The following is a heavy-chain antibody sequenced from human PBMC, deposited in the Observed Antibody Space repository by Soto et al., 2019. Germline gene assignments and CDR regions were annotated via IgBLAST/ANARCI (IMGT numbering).Heavy chain of an antibody. Sequence: SETLSLTCTVSGGSISSSSYYWGWIRQPPGKGLEWIGSIYYSGSTYYNPSLKSRVTISVDTSKNQFSLKLSSVTAADTAVYYCVRHRGTISLTDYWGQGTLVTVS. D-gene: IGHD3-9*01. CDR3: VRHRGTISLTDY. V-gene: IGHV4-39*01. CDR1: GGSISSSSYY. J-gene: IGHJ4*02. CDR2: IYYSGST.